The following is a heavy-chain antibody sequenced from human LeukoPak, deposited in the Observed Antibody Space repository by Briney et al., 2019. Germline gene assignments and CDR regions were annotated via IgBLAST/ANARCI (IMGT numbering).Heavy chain of an antibody. V-gene: IGHV3-21*01. J-gene: IGHJ4*02. CDR3: ARVLTPIAAHDH. CDR2: ISGSSSFI. Sequence: KTGGSLRLSCAASGFTFSSYSMNWVRQAPGKGLEWVSSISGSSSFIYYADSVKGRFTISRDNAKNSLYLQMNSLRAEDTAVYYCARVLTPIAAHDHWGQGTLVTVSS. D-gene: IGHD6-6*01. CDR1: GFTFSSYS.